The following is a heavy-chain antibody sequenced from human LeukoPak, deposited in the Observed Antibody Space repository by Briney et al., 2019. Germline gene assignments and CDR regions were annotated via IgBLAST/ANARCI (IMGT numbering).Heavy chain of an antibody. Sequence: PGGSLRLSCAASGFTFSSYWMSWVRQAPGKGLEWVSYISSSSSTIYYADSVKGRFTISRDNAKNSLYLQMNSLRAEDTAVYYCARDLGPDYWGQGTLVTVSS. CDR3: ARDLGPDY. CDR2: ISSSSSTI. J-gene: IGHJ4*02. V-gene: IGHV3-48*01. CDR1: GFTFSSYW.